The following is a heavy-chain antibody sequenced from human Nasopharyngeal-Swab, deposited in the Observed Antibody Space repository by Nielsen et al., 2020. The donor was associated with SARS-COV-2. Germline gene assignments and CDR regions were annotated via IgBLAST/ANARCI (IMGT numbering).Heavy chain of an antibody. J-gene: IGHJ6*03. CDR3: ARATGLVYYYYMDV. V-gene: IGHV1-8*01. CDR2: MHPNGGDT. Sequence: ASVKVSCKASGYTFTSYDINWVRQAPGQGLEWMGWMHPNGGDTGYAQKFQGRVTVTRDTSTSTAYMELSSLTSEDTAVYYCARATGLVYYYYMDVWGKGTTVTVS. D-gene: IGHD3-16*01. CDR1: GYTFTSYD.